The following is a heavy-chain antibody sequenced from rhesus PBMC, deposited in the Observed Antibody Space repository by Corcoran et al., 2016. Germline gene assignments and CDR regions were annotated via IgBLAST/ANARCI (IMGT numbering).Heavy chain of an antibody. CDR1: GGSISGYY. D-gene: IGHD3-34*01. J-gene: IGHJ4*01. CDR3: ARGPWGY. V-gene: IGHV4-165*02. Sequence: QVQLQESGPGLVKPSETLSLTCAVSGGSISGYYWNWIRQLPGKGLEWIGYIGGSSVSTSYIPSLKSRFTSATDTSKNQFSLKLSAVTAADTAVYYCARGPWGYWGQGVLVTVSS. CDR2: IGGSSVST.